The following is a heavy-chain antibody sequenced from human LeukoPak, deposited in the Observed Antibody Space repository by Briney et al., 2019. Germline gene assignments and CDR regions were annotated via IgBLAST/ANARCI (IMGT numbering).Heavy chain of an antibody. CDR1: GYSFTSYW. V-gene: IGHV5-51*01. CDR2: IYPGDSDT. CDR3: ARLGSLVGYCSGGSCYDRRGPFDY. Sequence: GESLKISYKGSGYSFTSYWIGWVRQMPGKGLEWMGTIYPGDSDTRYSPSFQGQVTISADKSISTAYLQWSSLKASDTAMYYCARLGSLVGYCSGGSCYDRRGPFDYWGQGTLVTVSS. J-gene: IGHJ4*02. D-gene: IGHD2-15*01.